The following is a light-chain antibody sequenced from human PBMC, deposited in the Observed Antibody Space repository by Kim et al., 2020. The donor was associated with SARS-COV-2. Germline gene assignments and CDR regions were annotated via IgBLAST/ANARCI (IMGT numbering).Light chain of an antibody. Sequence: SYELTQPPSVSVSPGQTASITCSGDKLGDKYACWYQQKPGQSPVLVIYQDSKRPSGIPERFSGSNSGNTATLTISGTQAMYEADYYCQAWDSSTYWVFGG. V-gene: IGLV3-1*01. J-gene: IGLJ3*02. CDR1: KLGDKY. CDR2: QDS. CDR3: QAWDSSTYWV.